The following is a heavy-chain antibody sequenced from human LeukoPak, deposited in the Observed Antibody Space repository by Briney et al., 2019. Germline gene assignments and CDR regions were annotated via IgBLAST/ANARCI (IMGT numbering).Heavy chain of an antibody. J-gene: IGHJ4*02. V-gene: IGHV3-20*04. Sequence: GGSLRLSCAASGFTFDDYGMSWVRQAPGKGLEWVSGINWNGGSTGYADSVKGRFTISRDNAKNSLYLQMNSLRAEDTAVYYCARKRKPRYYYGSGSYFDYWGQGTLVTVSS. CDR3: ARKRKPRYYYGSGSYFDY. D-gene: IGHD3-10*01. CDR1: GFTFDDYG. CDR2: INWNGGST.